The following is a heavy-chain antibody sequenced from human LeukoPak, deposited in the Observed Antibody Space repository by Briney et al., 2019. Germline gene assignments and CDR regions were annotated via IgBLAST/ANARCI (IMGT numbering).Heavy chain of an antibody. CDR1: GGTFSSYA. CDR2: INPVFGTA. J-gene: IGHJ6*02. V-gene: IGHV1-69*13. D-gene: IGHD3-9*01. Sequence: SVKVSCKASGGTFSSYAISWVRQAPGQGLEWMGGINPVFGTAHYAQKFQDRVAITADESTSTAYMELSSLRSEDTAVYYCAKTFLTAYDTYFYYYGLDVWGQGTPVTVSS. CDR3: AKTFLTAYDTYFYYYGLDV.